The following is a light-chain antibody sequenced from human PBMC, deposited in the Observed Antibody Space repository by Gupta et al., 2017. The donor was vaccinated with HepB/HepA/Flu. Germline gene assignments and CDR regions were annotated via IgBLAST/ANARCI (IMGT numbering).Light chain of an antibody. CDR2: GAS. Sequence: VFTQSPGTLSLSPGERATLSCRASQTVDNADLAWYQKKPGQAPRLLIYGASNRATGIPDRFSGSGSGTDFMLTISRLEPEDFAVYYCQHDNYFLFTFGHGTTVDVK. CDR1: QTVDNAD. J-gene: IGKJ3*01. CDR3: QHDNYFLFT. V-gene: IGKV3-20*01.